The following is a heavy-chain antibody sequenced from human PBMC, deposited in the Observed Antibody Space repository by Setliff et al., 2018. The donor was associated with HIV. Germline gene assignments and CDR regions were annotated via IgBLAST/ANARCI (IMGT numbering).Heavy chain of an antibody. V-gene: IGHV3-23*01. D-gene: IGHD3-10*01. CDR3: AKDISPHYYGSGSSGDY. Sequence: PGGSLRLSCAASGFTFSSYAMSWVRQAPGKGLEWVSAISGSGGSTYYADSVKGRFTISRDNSKNTLYLQMNSLRAEDTAVYYCAKDISPHYYGSGSSGDYWGQGTLVTVSS. CDR2: ISGSGGST. CDR1: GFTFSSYA. J-gene: IGHJ4*02.